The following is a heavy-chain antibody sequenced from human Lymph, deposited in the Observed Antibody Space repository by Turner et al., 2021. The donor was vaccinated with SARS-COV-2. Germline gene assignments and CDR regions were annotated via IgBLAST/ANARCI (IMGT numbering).Heavy chain of an antibody. CDR2: FFYSGST. CDR1: GGSISSSSYY. V-gene: IGHV4-39*01. CDR3: GVGPTRWYFQH. D-gene: IGHD1-26*01. J-gene: IGHJ1*01. Sequence: QLQLQESGPGLVKPSETLSLPCTVSGGSISSSSYYWGWIRQPPGKGLEWIGNFFYSGSTYYNPSLKRRVTISEDTSKNQFSLKLTSVTAADTAVYYCGVGPTRWYFQHWGQGTLVTVSS.